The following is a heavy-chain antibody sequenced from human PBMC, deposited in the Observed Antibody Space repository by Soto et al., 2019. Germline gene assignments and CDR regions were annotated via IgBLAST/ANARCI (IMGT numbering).Heavy chain of an antibody. D-gene: IGHD1-20*01. J-gene: IGHJ4*02. CDR3: AWDRLTAGFGFDC. CDR1: GGSISSGGYY. Sequence: QVQLQESGPGLVKPSQTLSLTCTVSGGSISSGGYYWSWIRQHPGKGLEWIGYIYYSGSTYYNPSPKRRDTLLVEPSRPHFARQLTSVPAAVTAVSYWAWDRLTAGFGFDCWGQVTLVPVSS. V-gene: IGHV4-31*03. CDR2: IYYSGST.